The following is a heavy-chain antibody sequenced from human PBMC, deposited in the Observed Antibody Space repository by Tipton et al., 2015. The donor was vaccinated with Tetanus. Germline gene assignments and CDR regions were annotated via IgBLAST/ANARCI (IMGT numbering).Heavy chain of an antibody. V-gene: IGHV3-21*01. D-gene: IGHD5-18*01. CDR2: ISSSSSYI. J-gene: IGHJ6*02. Sequence: SLRLSCAASGFTFSSYSMNWVRQAPGKGLEWVSSISSSSSYIYYADSVKGRFTISRDNAKNSLYLQMNSLRAEDTAVYYCARDTAMAKIPPVWDYGMDVWGQGTTVTVSS. CDR3: ARDTAMAKIPPVWDYGMDV. CDR1: GFTFSSYS.